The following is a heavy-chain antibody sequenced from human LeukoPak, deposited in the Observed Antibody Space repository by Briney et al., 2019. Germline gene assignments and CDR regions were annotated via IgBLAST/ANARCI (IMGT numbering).Heavy chain of an antibody. CDR3: ARTLYPWNFDY. V-gene: IGHV4-39*07. D-gene: IGHD2-2*02. CDR1: GGAISRDSYY. CDR2: IYYSGNT. Sequence: PSETLSLTCTVSGGAISRDSYYWGWIRQPPGKGLEWIATIYYSGNTYYNPSLESRVTISVDTSKNQFSLKLTSVTAADTAVYYCARTLYPWNFDYWGQGALVTVSS. J-gene: IGHJ4*02.